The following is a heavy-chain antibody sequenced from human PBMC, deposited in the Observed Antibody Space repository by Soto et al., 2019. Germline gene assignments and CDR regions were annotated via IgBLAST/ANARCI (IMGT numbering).Heavy chain of an antibody. J-gene: IGHJ4*02. CDR3: ARGGGGGLFEH. Sequence: QVHLVESGGGLVKPGGSLRLSCATSGFPFNDYYMSWVRQAPGKGLEWLSHICPKSTYRNYADSVKGRFTISRDNTKSSLFLQMNSLGVDDTAVYYCARGGGGGLFEHWGQGVLVTVSS. V-gene: IGHV3-11*06. CDR1: GFPFNDYY. CDR2: ICPKSTYR. D-gene: IGHD2-21*01.